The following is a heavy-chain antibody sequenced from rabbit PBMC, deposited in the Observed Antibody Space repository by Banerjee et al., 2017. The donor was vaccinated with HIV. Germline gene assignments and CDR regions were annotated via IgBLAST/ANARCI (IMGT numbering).Heavy chain of an antibody. CDR3: ARGWASSSGYYISAGFNL. J-gene: IGHJ4*01. V-gene: IGHV1S40*01. Sequence: VRQAPGKGLEWIACINTSSGNTVYASWAKGRFTISKTSSTTVTLQMTSLTAADTATYFCARGWASSSGYYISAGFNLWGPGTLVTVS. CDR2: INTSSGNT. D-gene: IGHD1-1*01.